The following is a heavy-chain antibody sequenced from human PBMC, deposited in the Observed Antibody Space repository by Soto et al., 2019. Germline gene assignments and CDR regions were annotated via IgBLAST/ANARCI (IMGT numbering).Heavy chain of an antibody. CDR2: ISSSSSTI. J-gene: IGHJ6*02. CDR3: ARRGLISDYPAPYYYGMDV. D-gene: IGHD3-10*01. V-gene: IGHV3-48*02. Sequence: GGSLRLSCAASGFTFSSYSMNWVRQAPGKGLEWVSYISSSSSTIYYADSVKGRFTISRDNAKNSLYLQMNSLRDEDTAVYYCARRGLISDYPAPYYYGMDVWGQGTTVTVSS. CDR1: GFTFSSYS.